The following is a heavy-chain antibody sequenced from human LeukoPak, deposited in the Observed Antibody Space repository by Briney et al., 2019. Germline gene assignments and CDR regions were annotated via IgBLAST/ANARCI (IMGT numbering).Heavy chain of an antibody. CDR1: GFSFSDYH. J-gene: IGHJ4*02. Sequence: GGSLRLSCAASGFSFSDYHMKWVRQAPGKGLEWVSVISGSGGSTYYADSVKGRFTISRDNSKNTLYLQMNSLRAEDTAVYYCAKVRYDSSGYQSPYFDYWGQGILVTVSS. V-gene: IGHV3-23*01. D-gene: IGHD3-22*01. CDR3: AKVRYDSSGYQSPYFDY. CDR2: ISGSGGST.